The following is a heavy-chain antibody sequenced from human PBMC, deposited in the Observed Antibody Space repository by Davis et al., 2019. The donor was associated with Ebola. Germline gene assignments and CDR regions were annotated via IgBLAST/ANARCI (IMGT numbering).Heavy chain of an antibody. J-gene: IGHJ5*01. CDR3: ARTTKTNIEDSGLGYNSFDS. D-gene: IGHD4-17*01. V-gene: IGHV4-34*01. Sequence: MPSETLSLTCAVYGGSFSDYFWSWIRQPPEKGLEWIGEISHHNGDTNYNPSLRSRVAMSVDSSKYQFSLKISSVTAADTATYYCARTTKTNIEDSGLGYNSFDSWGQGVLVSVSS. CDR1: GGSFSDYF. CDR2: ISHHNGDT.